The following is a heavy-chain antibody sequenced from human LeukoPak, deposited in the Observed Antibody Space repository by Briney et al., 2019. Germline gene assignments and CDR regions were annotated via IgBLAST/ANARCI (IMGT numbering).Heavy chain of an antibody. CDR1: GFTFSTYA. V-gene: IGHV3-23*01. CDR3: AKDEGVVLSTSFDFGH. Sequence: GGSLRLSCVVSGFTFSTYAMSWVRQAPGKGLEWVAFISGSGRNTYYADSVEGRFTISRDNFRNTLSLQMNSLRPDDTAIYYCAKDEGVVLSTSFDFGHWGQGTLVAVSS. CDR2: ISGSGRNT. D-gene: IGHD3-10*01. J-gene: IGHJ4*02.